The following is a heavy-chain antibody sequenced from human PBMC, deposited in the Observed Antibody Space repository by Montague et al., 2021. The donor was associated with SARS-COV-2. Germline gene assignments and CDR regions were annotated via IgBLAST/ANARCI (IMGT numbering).Heavy chain of an antibody. V-gene: IGHV4-4*02. D-gene: IGHD6-19*01. Sequence: SETLSLTCVVSGSSTSSINWWSLVRPPPGKGLEWIWDIYHSGSTNYHPSRKSRVIISVDKSKNQFSLKLSSVTAADTAVYYCARNGYSSGWHSFDYWGQGTLVTVSS. CDR1: GSSTSSINW. CDR3: ARNGYSSGWHSFDY. CDR2: IYHSGST. J-gene: IGHJ4*02.